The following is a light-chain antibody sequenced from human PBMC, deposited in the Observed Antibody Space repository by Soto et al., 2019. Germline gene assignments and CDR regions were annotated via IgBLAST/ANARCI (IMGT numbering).Light chain of an antibody. J-gene: IGKJ5*01. CDR3: MQSTQLPPT. CDR2: EVS. V-gene: IGKV2D-29*02. CDR1: QSLLHITGETF. Sequence: DVVMSQTQLSLSVAAGQPASISFKSSQSLLHITGETFLFWYLQKPGQSPQLLIYEVSTRVSGVPDRFSGSGSGTDFTLEISRVETDDVGIYYCMQSTQLPPTFGQGTRLEI.